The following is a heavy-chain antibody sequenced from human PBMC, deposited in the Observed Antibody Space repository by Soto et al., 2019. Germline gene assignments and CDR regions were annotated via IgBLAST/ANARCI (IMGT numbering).Heavy chain of an antibody. V-gene: IGHV3-64D*06. D-gene: IGHD3-9*01. CDR1: GFTVSSYG. Sequence: GGSRRLFWSASGFTVSSYGVHWVRQAPGKGLEFVAGISPNGGSTFYADSVKGRSTISRDNSKNTLYLQMSSLRPDDTALYYCVKLTDYWGQGTLVTVSS. CDR2: ISPNGGST. J-gene: IGHJ4*02. CDR3: VKLTDY.